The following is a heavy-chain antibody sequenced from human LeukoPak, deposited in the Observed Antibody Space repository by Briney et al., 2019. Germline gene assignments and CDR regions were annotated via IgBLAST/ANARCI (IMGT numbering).Heavy chain of an antibody. J-gene: IGHJ4*02. V-gene: IGHV4-39*07. D-gene: IGHD4-17*01. Sequence: SETLSLTCTVSGGSISSSSYYWGWIRQPPGKGLEWIGSIYYSGSTYYNPSLKSRVTISVDTSKNQFSLKLSSVTAADTAVYYCARVGYGDSDFDYWGQGTLVTVSS. CDR3: ARVGYGDSDFDY. CDR1: GGSISSSSYY. CDR2: IYYSGST.